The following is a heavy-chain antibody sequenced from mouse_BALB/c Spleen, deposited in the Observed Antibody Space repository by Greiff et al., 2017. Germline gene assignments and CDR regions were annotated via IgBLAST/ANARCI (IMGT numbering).Heavy chain of an antibody. D-gene: IGHD1-1*01. J-gene: IGHJ2*01. CDR3: VTYYYGLYYFDY. V-gene: IGHV14-3*02. CDR2: IDLANGNT. CDR1: GFNIKDTY. Sequence: EVQLQQSGAELVKPGASVKLSCTASGFNIKDTYMHWVKQRPEQGLEWIGRIDLANGNTKYDPKFQGKATITADTSSNTAYLQLSSLTSEDTAVYYCVTYYYGLYYFDYWGQGTTLTVSS.